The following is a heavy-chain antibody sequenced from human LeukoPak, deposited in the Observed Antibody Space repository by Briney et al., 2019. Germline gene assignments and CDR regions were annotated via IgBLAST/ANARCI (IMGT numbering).Heavy chain of an antibody. D-gene: IGHD6-13*01. Sequence: PSETLSLTCTVSGGSISSYYWSWIRQPPGKGLEWIGYIYYSGSTNYNPSLKSRVTISVDTSKNQFSLKLSSVTAADTAVYYCARRVIAASGGGVWLDPWVQGTLVTVSS. CDR3: ARRVIAASGGGVWLDP. J-gene: IGHJ5*02. V-gene: IGHV4-59*08. CDR1: GGSISSYY. CDR2: IYYSGST.